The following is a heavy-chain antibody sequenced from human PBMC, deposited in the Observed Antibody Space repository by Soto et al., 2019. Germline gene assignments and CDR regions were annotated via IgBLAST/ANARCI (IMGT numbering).Heavy chain of an antibody. V-gene: IGHV5-51*01. J-gene: IGHJ4*02. CDR1: GYRFTNFW. D-gene: IGHD1-1*01. CDR3: ARAPSHHNDGDFDF. Sequence: PGESLKISCQGSGYRFTNFWIGWVRQRPGKGLEWMGIIYSRDSDTRYSPSFQGQVTISVDSSISTAYLQWSSLKASDTAIYYCARAPSHHNDGDFDFWGQGTLVTVSS. CDR2: IYSRDSDT.